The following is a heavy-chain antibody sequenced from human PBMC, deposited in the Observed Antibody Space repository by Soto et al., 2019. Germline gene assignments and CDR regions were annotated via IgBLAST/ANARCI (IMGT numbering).Heavy chain of an antibody. D-gene: IGHD1-1*01. CDR3: ARDPRRNAAVDFAY. Sequence: XXPLRLGWAASGFTFGMCSMHWVLQAPGKGLECVSSISRRSSDIYYADSVKGRFTISRDNAKNSLYLQMNSLRAEDTAVYYCARDPRRNAAVDFAYWGNGTLVTVSS. CDR1: GFTFGMCS. V-gene: IGHV3-21*01. J-gene: IGHJ4*01. CDR2: ISRRSSDI.